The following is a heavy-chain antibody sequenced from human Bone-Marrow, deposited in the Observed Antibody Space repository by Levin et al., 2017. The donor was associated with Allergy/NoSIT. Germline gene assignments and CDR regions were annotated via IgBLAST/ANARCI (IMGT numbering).Heavy chain of an antibody. CDR2: IVVGSGNT. J-gene: IGHJ6*02. Sequence: HGESLKISCKASGFTFTSSAVQWVRQARGQRLEWIGWIVVGSGNTNYAQKFQERVTITRDMSTSTAYMELSSLRSEDTAVYYCAAGRISVYYYGMDVWGQGTTVTVSS. V-gene: IGHV1-58*01. CDR1: GFTFTSSA. CDR3: AAGRISVYYYGMDV.